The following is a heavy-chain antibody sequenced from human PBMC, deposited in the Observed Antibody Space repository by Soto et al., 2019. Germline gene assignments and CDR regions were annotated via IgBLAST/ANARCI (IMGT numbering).Heavy chain of an antibody. Sequence: QVQLVESGGGVVQPGRSLRLSCAASGFTFSSYGMHWVRQAPGKGLEWVAVISYDGSNKYYADSVKGRFTISRDNSKNTLYLQMTSLRAEDTAVYYCAKAFRDYDHAFDIWGQWTMVTVSS. J-gene: IGHJ3*02. CDR3: AKAFRDYDHAFDI. CDR2: ISYDGSNK. CDR1: GFTFSSYG. V-gene: IGHV3-30*18. D-gene: IGHD3-22*01.